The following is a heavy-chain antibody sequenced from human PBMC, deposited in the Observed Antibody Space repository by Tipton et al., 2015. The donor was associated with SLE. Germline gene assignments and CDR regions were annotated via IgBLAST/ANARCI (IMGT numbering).Heavy chain of an antibody. CDR1: GFTFSSYA. J-gene: IGHJ4*02. D-gene: IGHD6-19*01. CDR3: AKGLAVAGTRFDY. V-gene: IGHV3-23*01. Sequence: SLRLSCAASGFTFSSYAMSWVRQAPGKGLEWVSAISGSGGSTYYADSVKGRFTISRDNSKNTLYLQMNSLRAEDTAVYYCAKGLAVAGTRFDYWGQGTLVTVSS. CDR2: ISGSGGST.